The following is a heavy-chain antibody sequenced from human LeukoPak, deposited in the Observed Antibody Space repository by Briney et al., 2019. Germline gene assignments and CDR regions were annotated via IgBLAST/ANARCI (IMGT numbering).Heavy chain of an antibody. D-gene: IGHD3-3*01. Sequence: AVKVSCKASGGTFSSYAISWVRQAPGQGLEWMGGIIPIFGTANYAQKFQGRVTITAAESTSTAYMELSSLRSEDTAVYYSARDRIYYDFWSGSRFFQHWGQGTLVTVSS. CDR1: GGTFSSYA. V-gene: IGHV1-69*13. CDR2: IIPIFGTA. CDR3: ARDRIYYDFWSGSRFFQH. J-gene: IGHJ1*01.